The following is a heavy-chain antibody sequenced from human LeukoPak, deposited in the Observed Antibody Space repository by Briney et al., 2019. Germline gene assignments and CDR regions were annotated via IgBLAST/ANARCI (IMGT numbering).Heavy chain of an antibody. CDR2: IYYTGST. J-gene: IGHJ4*02. Sequence: KPSETLSLTCTVSGDSISLYYWSWIRQPPGKGLEWIGYIYYTGSTKSNPSLKSRVTMSVDTSKKQFSLNLSSVTAADTAVYYCARAGWFSTTGHFDYWGQGILVTVSS. CDR1: GDSISLYY. CDR3: ARAGWFSTTGHFDY. V-gene: IGHV4-59*01. D-gene: IGHD6-19*01.